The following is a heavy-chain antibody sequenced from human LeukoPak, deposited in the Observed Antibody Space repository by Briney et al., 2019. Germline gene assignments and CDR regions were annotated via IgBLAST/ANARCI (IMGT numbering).Heavy chain of an antibody. D-gene: IGHD3-22*01. V-gene: IGHV3-33*01. CDR1: GFTFSSFG. Sequence: GGSLRLSCAASGFTFSSFGMHWVRQAPGKGLEWVAVIWYDGSNKYYADSVKGRFTISRDNSKNTLYLQMNTLRAEDTAVYYCARPYYDRSGYYCAFDIWGQGTMVTVSS. CDR3: ARPYYDRSGYYCAFDI. CDR2: IWYDGSNK. J-gene: IGHJ3*02.